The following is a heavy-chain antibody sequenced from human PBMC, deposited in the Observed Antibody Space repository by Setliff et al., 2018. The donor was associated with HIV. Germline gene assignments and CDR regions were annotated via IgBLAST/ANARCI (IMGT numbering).Heavy chain of an antibody. Sequence: SETLSLTCGVDDGSFSGYSWSWIHQSPGKGLEWIGEVSRGGSTTYNPSLTGRVSVSVDTSKSQFSLKLTNVTAADAAVYYCARAVCPSLNCYSFFNYWGHGSLVTVS. D-gene: IGHD2-15*01. CDR3: ARAVCPSLNCYSFFNY. V-gene: IGHV4-34*01. J-gene: IGHJ4*01. CDR2: VSRGGST. CDR1: DGSFSGYS.